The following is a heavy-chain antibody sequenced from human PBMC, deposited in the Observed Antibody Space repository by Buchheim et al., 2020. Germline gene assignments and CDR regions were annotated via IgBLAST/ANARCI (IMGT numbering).Heavy chain of an antibody. Sequence: QVQLVQSGAEVKKPGASVKVSCKASGYTFTSYDINWMRQAPGQGLEWMGRIIPILGIANYAQKFQGRVTITADKSTSTAYMELSSLRSEDTAVYYCARDTRLIVPATNWFDPWGQGTL. V-gene: IGHV1-69*09. CDR1: GYTFTSYD. D-gene: IGHD2-2*01. CDR3: ARDTRLIVPATNWFDP. J-gene: IGHJ5*02. CDR2: IIPILGIA.